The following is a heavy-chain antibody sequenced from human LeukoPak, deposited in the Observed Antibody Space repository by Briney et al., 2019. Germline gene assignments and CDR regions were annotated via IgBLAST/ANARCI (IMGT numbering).Heavy chain of an antibody. Sequence: PSETLSLTCTVSGYSVSSGSYYWSWIRQPPGKGLEWIGYIYYSGSTNYDPSLESRVTISVDTSKSQFSLKPTSVTAADTAVYYCASLIVGAPYFDFWGQGTLVTVSS. CDR2: IYYSGST. V-gene: IGHV4-61*01. CDR3: ASLIVGAPYFDF. D-gene: IGHD1-26*01. J-gene: IGHJ4*02. CDR1: GYSVSSGSYY.